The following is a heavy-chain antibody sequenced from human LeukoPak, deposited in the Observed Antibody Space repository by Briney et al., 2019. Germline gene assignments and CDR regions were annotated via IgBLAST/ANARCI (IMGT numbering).Heavy chain of an antibody. CDR2: FDPEDGET. CDR1: GYTLTELS. D-gene: IGHD7-27*01. CDR3: ATPFPWGAYAFDI. J-gene: IGHJ3*02. Sequence: ASVKVSCKVSGYTLTELSMHWVRQAPGKGLGWMGGFDPEDGETTYAQKFQGRVTMTEDTSTDTAYMELSSLRSEDTAVYYCATPFPWGAYAFDIWGQGTMVTVSS. V-gene: IGHV1-24*01.